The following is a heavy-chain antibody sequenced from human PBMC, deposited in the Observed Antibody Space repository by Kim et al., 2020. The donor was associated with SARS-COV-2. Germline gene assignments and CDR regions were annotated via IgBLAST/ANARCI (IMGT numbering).Heavy chain of an antibody. J-gene: IGHJ3*02. Sequence: GVSLRLSCAASGFTFSSYSMNWVRQAPGKGLEWVSSTSSSSSYIYYADSVKGRFTISRDNAKNSLYLQMNSLRAEDTAVYYCARDVPIAVAGSAFDIWGQGTMVTVSS. V-gene: IGHV3-21*01. CDR3: ARDVPIAVAGSAFDI. CDR2: TSSSSSYI. CDR1: GFTFSSYS. D-gene: IGHD6-19*01.